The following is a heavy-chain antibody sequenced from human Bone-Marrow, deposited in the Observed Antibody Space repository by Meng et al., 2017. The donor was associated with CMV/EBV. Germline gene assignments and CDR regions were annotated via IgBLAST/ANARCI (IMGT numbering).Heavy chain of an antibody. CDR2: ISWNSGSI. CDR3: AKDNYYDSSGYYDY. V-gene: IGHV3-9*01. CDR1: GFTFDDYA. J-gene: IGHJ4*02. D-gene: IGHD3-22*01. Sequence: SLKISCAASGFTFDDYAMHWVRQAPGKGLEWVSGISWNSGSIGYADSVKGRFTISRDNAKNSLYLQMNSLRAEDTALYYCAKDNYYDSSGYYDYWGQGTLVTGSS.